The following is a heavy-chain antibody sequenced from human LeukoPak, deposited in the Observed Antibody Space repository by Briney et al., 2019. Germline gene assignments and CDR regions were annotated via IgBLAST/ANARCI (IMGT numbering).Heavy chain of an antibody. CDR1: GFTFSSFA. Sequence: GGSLRLSCTASGFTFSSFAMHWVRQAPDKGLEWVAVISFDGSDTYYTDSVKGRFTISRDNSKNTLYLQMNSLRAEDTAVYYCARRSSGSPPYYFGYWGQGTLVTVSS. V-gene: IGHV3-30*04. D-gene: IGHD1-26*01. CDR2: ISFDGSDT. CDR3: ARRSSGSPPYYFGY. J-gene: IGHJ4*02.